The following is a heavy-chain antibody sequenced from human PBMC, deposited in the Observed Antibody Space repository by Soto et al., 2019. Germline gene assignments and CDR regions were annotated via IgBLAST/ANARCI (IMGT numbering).Heavy chain of an antibody. CDR1: GYTFTSYY. Sequence: QVQLVQSGAEVKKPGASVKVSCKASGYTFTSYYMHWVRQATGQGLEWMGIINPSGGSTSYAQKFQGRVSMTRDTYTSTVYMELSSLRSEDTAVYYCASAREYWSSTSCQNAFDIWGQGTMVTVSS. V-gene: IGHV1-46*03. CDR2: INPSGGST. D-gene: IGHD2-2*01. CDR3: ASAREYWSSTSCQNAFDI. J-gene: IGHJ3*02.